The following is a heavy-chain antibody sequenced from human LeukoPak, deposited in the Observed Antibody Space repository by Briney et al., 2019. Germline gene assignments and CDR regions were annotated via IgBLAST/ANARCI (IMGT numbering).Heavy chain of an antibody. CDR2: IKQDGSEK. J-gene: IGHJ6*03. CDR1: GFTFSSYW. V-gene: IGHV3-7*01. Sequence: GGSLRLSCAASGFTFSSYWMSWVRQAPGKGLEWVANIKQDGSEKYYVDSVKGRFTISRDNAKNSLYLQMNSLRAEDTAVYYCVRLPSAYYMDVWGKGTTVTVSS. CDR3: VRLPSAYYMDV.